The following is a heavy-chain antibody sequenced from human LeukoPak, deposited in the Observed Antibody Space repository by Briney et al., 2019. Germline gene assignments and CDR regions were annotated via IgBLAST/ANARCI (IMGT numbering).Heavy chain of an antibody. CDR3: ARDLMTVTKGFDI. Sequence: SETLSLTCAVSDDSFSSHYWTWIRQPPGKGLEWIGYISYIGSTNYNPSLKSRATISIDTSKNQFSLKLTSVTAADTAVYYCARDLMTVTKGFDIWGQGTMVSVSS. J-gene: IGHJ3*02. V-gene: IGHV4-59*11. CDR1: DDSFSSHY. D-gene: IGHD4-17*01. CDR2: ISYIGST.